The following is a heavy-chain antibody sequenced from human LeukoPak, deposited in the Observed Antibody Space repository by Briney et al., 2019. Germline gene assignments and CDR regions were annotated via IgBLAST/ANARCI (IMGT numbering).Heavy chain of an antibody. D-gene: IGHD3-10*01. J-gene: IGHJ4*02. CDR2: IYYSGST. CDR1: GASISSSSYY. Sequence: SETLSLTCTVSGASISSSSYYWGCVRQPPGKGLEWIGSIYYSGSTYYNPSLKSRVTISVGTSKNQFSLKLSSVTAADTAVYYCARLSAPVRGVSDYWGQGTLVTVSS. V-gene: IGHV4-39*01. CDR3: ARLSAPVRGVSDY.